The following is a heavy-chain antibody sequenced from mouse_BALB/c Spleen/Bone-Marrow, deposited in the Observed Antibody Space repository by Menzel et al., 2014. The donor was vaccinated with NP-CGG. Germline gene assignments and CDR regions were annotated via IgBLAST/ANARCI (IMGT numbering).Heavy chain of an antibody. CDR3: ARSTTVVVRYWYFDV. D-gene: IGHD1-1*01. V-gene: IGHV1S81*02. Sequence: VKLVESGAELVKPGASVKLSCKASGYTFTSYWMHWVKQRPGQGLEWIGEIDPSNGRTNYNEKFKNKATLTVDKSSSTAYMQLSSLTSEDSAVYYCARSTTVVVRYWYFDVWGAGTTVTVSS. J-gene: IGHJ1*01. CDR1: GYTFTSYW. CDR2: IDPSNGRT.